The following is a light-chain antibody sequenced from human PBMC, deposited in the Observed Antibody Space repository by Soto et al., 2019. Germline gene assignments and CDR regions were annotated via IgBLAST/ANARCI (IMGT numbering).Light chain of an antibody. J-gene: IGKJ1*01. CDR1: QRISNW. CDR3: QQHNSYSQT. CDR2: KAS. Sequence: DIQMTQSPSTLSASVGDRVTITCRASQRISNWLAWYQQKPGKAPKLLIYKASSLESGVPSRFSGSGSGTEFTLTISSLQPDDFATYYCQQHNSYSQTFGQGTKVEIK. V-gene: IGKV1-5*03.